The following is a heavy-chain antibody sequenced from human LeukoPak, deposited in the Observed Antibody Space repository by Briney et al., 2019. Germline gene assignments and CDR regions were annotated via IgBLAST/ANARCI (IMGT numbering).Heavy chain of an antibody. J-gene: IGHJ6*02. Sequence: ASVKVSCKASGYTFTGYYMHWVRQAPGQGLEWMGWINPNSGGTNYAQKFQGRVTMTTDTSTSTAYMELRSLRSDDTAVYYCAKFIAVAPSDYYGMDVWGQGTTVTVSS. D-gene: IGHD6-19*01. CDR1: GYTFTGYY. V-gene: IGHV1-2*02. CDR2: INPNSGGT. CDR3: AKFIAVAPSDYYGMDV.